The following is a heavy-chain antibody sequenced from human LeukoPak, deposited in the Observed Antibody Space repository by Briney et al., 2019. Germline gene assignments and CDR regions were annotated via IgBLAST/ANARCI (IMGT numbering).Heavy chain of an antibody. CDR1: GGSISSGSYY. J-gene: IGHJ3*02. V-gene: IGHV4-39*07. CDR3: ASFDSWGSGDAFDI. CDR2: INHSGST. D-gene: IGHD7-27*01. Sequence: SQTLSLTCTVSGGSISSGSYYWSWIRQPPGKGLEWIGEINHSGSTNYNPSLKSRVTISVDTSKNQFSLKLSSVTAADTAVYYCASFDSWGSGDAFDIWGQGTMVTVSS.